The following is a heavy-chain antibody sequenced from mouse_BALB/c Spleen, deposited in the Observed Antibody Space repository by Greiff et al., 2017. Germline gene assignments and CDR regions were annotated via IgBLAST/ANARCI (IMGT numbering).Heavy chain of an antibody. CDR1: GYAFSSYW. V-gene: IGHV1-80*01. CDR3: AGGSNRITTEYIDY. Sequence: QVQLQQSGAELVRPGSSVKISCKASGYAFSSYWMNWVKQRPGQGLEWIGQIYPGDGDTNYNGKFKGKATLTVDKSSSTAYMQLSSLTSEDSAVYFSAGGSNRITTEYIDYWGQGTSLTVSS. CDR2: IYPGDGDT. D-gene: IGHD2-4*01. J-gene: IGHJ2*02.